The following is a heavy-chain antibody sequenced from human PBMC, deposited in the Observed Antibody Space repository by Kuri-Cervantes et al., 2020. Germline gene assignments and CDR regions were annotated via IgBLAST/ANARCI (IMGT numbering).Heavy chain of an antibody. CDR2: ISAYNGDT. Sequence: ASVKVSCKASGGTFSNYGISWVRQAPGQGLEWMGWISAYNGDTNYAQKLQGRVTMTTDTSTSTAYMEPRSLRSDDTAVYYCARSSDEYTSTWFDNWGQGTLVTVSS. J-gene: IGHJ5*02. CDR3: ARSSDEYTSTWFDN. CDR1: GGTFSNYG. D-gene: IGHD6-6*01. V-gene: IGHV1-18*01.